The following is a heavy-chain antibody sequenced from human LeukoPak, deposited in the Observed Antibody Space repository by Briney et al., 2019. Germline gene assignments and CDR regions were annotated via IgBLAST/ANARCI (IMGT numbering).Heavy chain of an antibody. CDR2: IYYSGST. CDR3: ARRAGWQWLVRQGWYFDL. V-gene: IGHV4-61*08. D-gene: IGHD6-19*01. Sequence: PSQTLSLTCTVSGGSISSGGYYWSWIRQPPGKGLEWIGYIYYSGSTNYNPSLKSRVTISVDTSKNQFSLKLSSVTAADTAVYYCARRAGWQWLVRQGWYFDLWGRGTLVTVSS. CDR1: GGSISSGGYY. J-gene: IGHJ2*01.